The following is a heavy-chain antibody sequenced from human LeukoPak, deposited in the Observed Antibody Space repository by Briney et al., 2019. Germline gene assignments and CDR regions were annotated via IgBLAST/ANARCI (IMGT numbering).Heavy chain of an antibody. CDR3: ARGGSYTSAHNWFDP. D-gene: IGHD1-26*01. Sequence: ASVKVSCKASGGTFSSYAISWVRQAPGQGLEWMGGIIPIFGAANYAQKFQGRVTITADESTSTAYMELSSLRSEDTAVYYCARGGSYTSAHNWFDPWGQGTLVTASS. CDR2: IIPIFGAA. J-gene: IGHJ5*02. CDR1: GGTFSSYA. V-gene: IGHV1-69*13.